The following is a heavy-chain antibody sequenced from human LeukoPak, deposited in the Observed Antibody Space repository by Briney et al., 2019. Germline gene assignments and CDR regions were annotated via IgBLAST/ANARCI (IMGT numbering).Heavy chain of an antibody. D-gene: IGHD5-18*01. V-gene: IGHV3-33*01. J-gene: IGHJ4*02. CDR3: ARGNGNSYGYLDS. CDR2: LWHDGSNE. CDR1: GFTFSSNG. Sequence: GGSLRLSCAASGFTFSSNGMHWVRQAPGKGLEWVAVLWHDGSNEYYADSVKGRFTISSDNSMNTLYLQMNSLRAEDTAVYYCARGNGNSYGYLDSWGQGILVTVSS.